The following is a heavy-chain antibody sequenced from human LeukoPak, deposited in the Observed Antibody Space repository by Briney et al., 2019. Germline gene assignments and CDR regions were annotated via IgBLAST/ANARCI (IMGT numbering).Heavy chain of an antibody. D-gene: IGHD3-9*01. CDR1: GFTFSDYY. J-gene: IGHJ4*02. Sequence: GGSLRLSCAASGFTFSDYYMSWIRQAPGKGLEWVSYISSSGSTIYYADSVKGRFTISRDNAKNTLYLQMNGLRAEDTAVYYCARPGTTGYYNYWGQGTLVTVSS. CDR2: ISSSGSTI. CDR3: ARPGTTGYYNY. V-gene: IGHV3-11*04.